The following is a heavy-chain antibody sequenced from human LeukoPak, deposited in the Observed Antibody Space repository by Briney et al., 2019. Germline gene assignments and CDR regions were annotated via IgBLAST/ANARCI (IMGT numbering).Heavy chain of an antibody. V-gene: IGHV1-18*01. J-gene: IGHJ4*02. Sequence: ASVKVSCKASGYTFTSYGISWVRQAPGQGLEWMGWISAYNGNTNYAQKLQGRVTMTTDTSTSTAYMELRSLRSDDTAVYYCARVRSGSYYECIDYWGQGTLVTVSS. D-gene: IGHD1-26*01. CDR3: ARVRSGSYYECIDY. CDR1: GYTFTSYG. CDR2: ISAYNGNT.